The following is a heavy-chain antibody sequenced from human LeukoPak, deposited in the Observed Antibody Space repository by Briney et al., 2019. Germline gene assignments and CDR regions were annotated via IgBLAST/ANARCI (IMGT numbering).Heavy chain of an antibody. CDR1: GFTFSSYA. CDR2: ISSNGGST. J-gene: IGHJ4*02. Sequence: GGSLRLSCAASGFTFSSYAMHWVRQAPGKGLEYVSAISSNGGSTYYANSVKGRFTISRDNSKNTLYLQMGSLRAEGMAVYYCARGLRFLEWLLPTPLDYWGQGTLVTVSS. D-gene: IGHD3-3*01. V-gene: IGHV3-64*01. CDR3: ARGLRFLEWLLPTPLDY.